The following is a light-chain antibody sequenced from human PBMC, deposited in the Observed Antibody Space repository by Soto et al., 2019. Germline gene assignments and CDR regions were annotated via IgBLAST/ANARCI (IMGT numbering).Light chain of an antibody. V-gene: IGLV1-40*01. CDR3: QSYDSNLSAYV. Sequence: QSVLTQPPSVSGAPGQRVTVSCTGSSSNSGAGFGVHWYQQLPGTAPKLLIYLNTDRPSGVPDRFSGSKSDTSASLAITGLQAEDEADYYCQSYDSNLSAYVFGTGTKLTVL. CDR2: LNT. J-gene: IGLJ1*01. CDR1: SSNSGAGFG.